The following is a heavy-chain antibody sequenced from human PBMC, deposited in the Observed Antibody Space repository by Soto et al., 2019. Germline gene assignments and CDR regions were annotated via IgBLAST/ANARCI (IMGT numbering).Heavy chain of an antibody. V-gene: IGHV3-21*01. Sequence: PGGSLRLSCAASGFTFSSYSMNWVRQAPGKGLEWVSSISSSSSYIYYADSVKGRFTISRDNAKNSLYLQMNSLRAEDTAVYYCARDSLYSGYTSKGPFDYWGRGTLVTVSS. D-gene: IGHD5-12*01. J-gene: IGHJ4*02. CDR2: ISSSSSYI. CDR1: GFTFSSYS. CDR3: ARDSLYSGYTSKGPFDY.